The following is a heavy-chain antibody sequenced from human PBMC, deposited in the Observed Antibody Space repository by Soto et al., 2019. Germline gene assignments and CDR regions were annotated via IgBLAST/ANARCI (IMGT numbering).Heavy chain of an antibody. J-gene: IGHJ6*02. CDR2: IRSKAYGGTT. D-gene: IGHD2-2*01. CDR3: QYQLLTYYYGMDV. V-gene: IGHV3-49*03. CDR1: GFTFGDHA. Sequence: EVQLVESGGDLVQPGRSLRLSCIGSGFTFGDHAMSWFRQAPGKGLEWVGFIRSKAYGGTTEYAASVKGRFTISRDDSNSIAYLKMNSLKTEDTAVYYCQYQLLTYYYGMDVWGQGTTVTVSS.